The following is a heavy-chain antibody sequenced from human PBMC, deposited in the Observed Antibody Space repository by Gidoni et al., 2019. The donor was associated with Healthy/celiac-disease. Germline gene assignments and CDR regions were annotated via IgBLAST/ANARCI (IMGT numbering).Heavy chain of an antibody. V-gene: IGHV1-69*01. J-gene: IGHJ5*02. CDR2: IIPIFGTA. D-gene: IGHD2-2*01. Sequence: QVQLVQPGAEVKKPGSSVKVPCKAPEGTFSSYAISWVRQASGQGLEWMGGIIPIFGTANYAQKFQGRVTITADESTSTAYMELSSLRSEDTAVYYCARDLGPAAIGWFDPWGQGTLVTVSS. CDR1: EGTFSSYA. CDR3: ARDLGPAAIGWFDP.